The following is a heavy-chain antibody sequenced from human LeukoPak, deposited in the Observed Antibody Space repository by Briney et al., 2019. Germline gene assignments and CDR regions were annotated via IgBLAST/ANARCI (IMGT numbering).Heavy chain of an antibody. V-gene: IGHV3-23*01. CDR2: ISGSGGST. CDR1: GFTFSRYA. D-gene: IGHD2-2*01. Sequence: GGSLRLSCAASGFTFSRYAMSWVRQAPGKGLEWVSAISGSGGSTYYADSVKGRFTISRDNSKNTLYLQMNSLRAEDTAVYYCAKDLGYCSSTSCRGAFDIWGQGTMVTVSS. CDR3: AKDLGYCSSTSCRGAFDI. J-gene: IGHJ3*02.